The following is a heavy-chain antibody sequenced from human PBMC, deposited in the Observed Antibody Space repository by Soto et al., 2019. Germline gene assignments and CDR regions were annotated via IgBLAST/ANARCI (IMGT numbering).Heavy chain of an antibody. D-gene: IGHD5-12*01. V-gene: IGHV3-33*01. CDR2: IWYDGSNK. CDR3: ARDPYVYRVAHGYFDY. CDR1: GFTFSSYG. J-gene: IGHJ4*02. Sequence: GGSLRLSCAASGFTFSSYGMHWVRQAPGKGLEWVAVIWYDGSNKYYADSVKGRFTISRDNSKSTLYLQMNSLRAEDTAVYYCARDPYVYRVAHGYFDYWGQGTLVTVSS.